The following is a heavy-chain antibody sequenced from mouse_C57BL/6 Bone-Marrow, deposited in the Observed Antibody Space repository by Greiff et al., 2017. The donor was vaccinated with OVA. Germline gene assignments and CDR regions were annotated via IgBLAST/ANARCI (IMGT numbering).Heavy chain of an antibody. D-gene: IGHD2-2*01. CDR2: IYPRSGNT. CDR3: ARLEIELLWLRRGTWFAY. J-gene: IGHJ3*01. CDR1: GYTFTSYG. Sequence: QVQLQQSGAELARPGASVKLSCKASGYTFTSYGISWVKQRTGQGLEWIGEIYPRSGNTYYNEKFKGKATLTADKSSSTAYMELRSLTSEDSAVYFCARLEIELLWLRRGTWFAYWGQGTLVTVSA. V-gene: IGHV1-81*01.